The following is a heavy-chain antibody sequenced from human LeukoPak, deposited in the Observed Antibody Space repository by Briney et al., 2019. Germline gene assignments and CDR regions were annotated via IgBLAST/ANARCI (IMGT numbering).Heavy chain of an antibody. CDR1: GYTLTELS. CDR2: FDPEDGET. V-gene: IGHV1-24*01. D-gene: IGHD2-2*01. J-gene: IGHJ5*02. CDR3: ARGYCSSTSCYSADWFDP. Sequence: ASVKVSCKVSGYTLTELSMHWVRQAPGKGLEWMGGFDPEDGETIYAQKFQGRVTMTEDTSTDTAYMELRSLRSDDTAVYYCARGYCSSTSCYSADWFDPWGQGTLVTVSS.